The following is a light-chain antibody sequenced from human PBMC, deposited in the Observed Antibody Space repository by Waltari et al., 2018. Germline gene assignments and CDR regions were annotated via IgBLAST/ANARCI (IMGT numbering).Light chain of an antibody. CDR1: QTVRTTY. CDR2: GAS. J-gene: IGKJ4*01. Sequence: EIVLTQSPGTLSLSPGERATLPCRASQTVRTTYLAWYQQKPGQAPTLLIYGASSRATGIPDRFSGSVSGTDFSLTISSLEPEDFAVYYCQQYDISPLTFGGGTKVEIK. CDR3: QQYDISPLT. V-gene: IGKV3-20*01.